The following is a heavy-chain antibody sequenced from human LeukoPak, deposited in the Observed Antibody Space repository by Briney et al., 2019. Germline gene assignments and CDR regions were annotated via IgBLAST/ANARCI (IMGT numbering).Heavy chain of an antibody. CDR3: ARDPQYNYGPLEYYYYGMDV. V-gene: IGHV4-39*07. J-gene: IGHJ6*02. D-gene: IGHD3-10*01. CDR1: GGSISSSSYY. Sequence: PSETLSLTCTVSGGSISSSSYYWGWIRQPPGKGLEWIGSIFYSGSTYYNPSLKSRVTLSVDTSKNQFSLKLSSVTAADTAVYYCARDPQYNYGPLEYYYYGMDVWGQGTTVTVSS. CDR2: IFYSGST.